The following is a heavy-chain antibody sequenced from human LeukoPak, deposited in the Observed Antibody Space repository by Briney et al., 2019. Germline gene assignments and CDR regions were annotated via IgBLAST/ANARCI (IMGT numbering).Heavy chain of an antibody. CDR2: IYHTGST. D-gene: IGHD3-10*01. Sequence: SETLSLTCGVSGYSISRGYYWAWIRQPPGKGLEWIGTIYHTGSTYYNPSLESRVTISVDTSKKEFSLHLNSVTAADTAVYYCARAGWIITSGIDYWGQGALVTVSS. CDR3: ARAGWIITSGIDY. J-gene: IGHJ4*02. V-gene: IGHV4-38-2*01. CDR1: GYSISRGYY.